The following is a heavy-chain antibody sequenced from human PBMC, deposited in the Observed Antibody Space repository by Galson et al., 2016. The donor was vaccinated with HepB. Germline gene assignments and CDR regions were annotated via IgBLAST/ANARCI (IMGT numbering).Heavy chain of an antibody. CDR2: VYWNDDK. Sequence: PALVKPTQTLTLTCSFSGFSLNTGGVGVDWIRHAPGRAPEWLGIVYWNDDKRYTPSLKTRLTITKDTSKGQVVLTMTNVDPVDTATYYCAYRLGNWSDRWGQGMLVTVSS. V-gene: IGHV2-5*01. J-gene: IGHJ5*02. CDR1: GFSLNTGGVG. D-gene: IGHD1-26*01. CDR3: AYRLGNWSDR.